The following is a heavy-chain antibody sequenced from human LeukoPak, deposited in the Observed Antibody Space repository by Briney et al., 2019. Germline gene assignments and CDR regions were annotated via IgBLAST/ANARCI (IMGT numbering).Heavy chain of an antibody. CDR1: GFTFSSYA. D-gene: IGHD3-3*01. Sequence: GGSLRLSCAASGFTFSSYAMHWVRQAPGKGLEWVAVISYDGSNKYYADSVKGRFTISRDNSKNTLYLQMNSLRAEDTAVYYCAKDPSYYDFWSGSSPNWYFDLWGRGTLVTVSS. V-gene: IGHV3-30-3*01. J-gene: IGHJ2*01. CDR2: ISYDGSNK. CDR3: AKDPSYYDFWSGSSPNWYFDL.